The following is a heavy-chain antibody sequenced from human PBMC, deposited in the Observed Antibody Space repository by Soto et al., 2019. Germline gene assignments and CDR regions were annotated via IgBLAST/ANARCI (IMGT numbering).Heavy chain of an antibody. Sequence: SETLSLTCAVYVRSFSGYYWSWIRQPPGKAPEWIGVINHSGSTNYNPSLKSRVTISVDTSQNQFSLNLSSVTAADTAVYYCSRDLRHYDYVWGSYRYTYGMDVRGQGSTVTVAS. CDR2: INHSGST. CDR3: SRDLRHYDYVWGSYRYTYGMDV. D-gene: IGHD3-16*02. V-gene: IGHV4-34*01. J-gene: IGHJ6*02. CDR1: VRSFSGYY.